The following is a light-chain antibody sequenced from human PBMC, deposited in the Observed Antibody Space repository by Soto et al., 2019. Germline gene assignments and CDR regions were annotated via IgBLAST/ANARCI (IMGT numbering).Light chain of an antibody. CDR1: QSVTSTY. CDR2: DAS. CDR3: QQYGSSPFT. Sequence: EIVLMQSPGTLSLSPGERATLSCRASQSVTSTYLAWFQQILGQAPRLLIYDASSRATGIPDRFSGSGSGTEFTLTISRLEPEDSAVYYCQQYGSSPFTFGPGTKVEIK. J-gene: IGKJ3*01. V-gene: IGKV3-20*01.